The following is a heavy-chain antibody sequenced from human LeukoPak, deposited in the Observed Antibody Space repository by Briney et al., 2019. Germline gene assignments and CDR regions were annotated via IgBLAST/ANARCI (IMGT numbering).Heavy chain of an antibody. V-gene: IGHV3-7*01. CDR2: MNQDGSEK. Sequence: GGSLRLSCAASGFTFSSYWMSWVRQAAGKGLEWVVNMNQDGSEKYYVDSVKGRFTNSRDNAKNSLDLQMSSLRAGDPAVYYCARDLHYMEVWAKGTAFTVAS. CDR1: GFTFSSYW. J-gene: IGHJ6*03. CDR3: ARDLHYMEV.